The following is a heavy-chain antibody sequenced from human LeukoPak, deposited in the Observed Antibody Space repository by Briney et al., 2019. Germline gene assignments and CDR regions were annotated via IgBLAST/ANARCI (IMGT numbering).Heavy chain of an antibody. V-gene: IGHV1-2*02. CDR1: GYTFYDYY. CDR2: IDPNSGVR. J-gene: IGHJ5*02. D-gene: IGHD2-15*01. CDR3: ARGGCSGGSCYSSWFDP. Sequence: ASVKVSCKASGYTFYDYYIHWVRRAPGQGLEWMGWIDPNSGVRNYAQKFQGRVTMTGDTSTSTAYMDLSSLTFDDTAVYYCARGGCSGGSCYSSWFDPWGQGTLVTVSS.